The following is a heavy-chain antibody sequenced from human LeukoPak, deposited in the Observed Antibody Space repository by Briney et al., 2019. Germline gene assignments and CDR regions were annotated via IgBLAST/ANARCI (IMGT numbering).Heavy chain of an antibody. CDR1: DGSISTYY. V-gene: IGHV4-4*07. Sequence: SETLSLTCTVSDGSISTYYWSWIRQPAGKGLEWIGRIHKSGSTDYNPSLKSRVTMSLDTSKNQFTLRLTSVTAADTAVYYCARVPTHDYGDYLLDYWYFDLWGRGTLVTVSS. CDR2: IHKSGST. D-gene: IGHD4-17*01. J-gene: IGHJ2*01. CDR3: ARVPTHDYGDYLLDYWYFDL.